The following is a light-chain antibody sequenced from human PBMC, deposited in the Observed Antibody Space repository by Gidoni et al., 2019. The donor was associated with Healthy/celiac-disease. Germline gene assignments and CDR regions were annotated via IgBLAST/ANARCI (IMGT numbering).Light chain of an antibody. CDR1: QSVSSY. Sequence: EIVLTQSPATLSLSPGERATLSCRASQSVSSYLAWYQQKPGQAPRLLIDDASNRATGIPARFSGSGSGTDFTLTISSLEPEDFAVDYCQQRSNWPRAFGQGTKVEIK. V-gene: IGKV3-11*01. CDR3: QQRSNWPRA. CDR2: DAS. J-gene: IGKJ1*01.